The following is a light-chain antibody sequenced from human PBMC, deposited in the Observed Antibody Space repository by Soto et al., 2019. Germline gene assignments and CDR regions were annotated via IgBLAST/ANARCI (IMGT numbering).Light chain of an antibody. CDR3: QQLNSYPPT. Sequence: DIQMTHSXSTLSGSVGDTVTITCRADQVIRSYLAWYQQKPGXXPXXXXYAASTLQSGGPSRFSGSGSGTDFTRTISSLQPEDFATYYGQQLNSYPPTFGQGTKVDIK. J-gene: IGKJ1*01. V-gene: IGKV1-9*01. CDR1: QVIRSY. CDR2: AAS.